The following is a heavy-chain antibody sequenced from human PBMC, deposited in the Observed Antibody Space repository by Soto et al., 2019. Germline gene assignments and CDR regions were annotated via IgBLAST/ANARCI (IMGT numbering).Heavy chain of an antibody. Sequence: QGQLVQSGAEVKKPGASVKVSCKASGYTFTRYGISWVRQAPGQGREWMGWLSGYNGDTKYAQKFQGRVTMTVDTSTTTAYMELRSLTSDDRAVYYCAKNGQPPYYYYGMDVWGQGTTVTVSS. CDR2: LSGYNGDT. J-gene: IGHJ6*02. CDR1: GYTFTRYG. CDR3: AKNGQPPYYYYGMDV. D-gene: IGHD2-8*01. V-gene: IGHV1-18*01.